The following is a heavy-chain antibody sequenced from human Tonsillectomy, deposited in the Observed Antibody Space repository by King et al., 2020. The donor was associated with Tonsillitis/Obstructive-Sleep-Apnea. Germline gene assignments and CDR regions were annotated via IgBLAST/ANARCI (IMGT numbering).Heavy chain of an antibody. CDR1: GGSIGSGNFH. J-gene: IGHJ4*02. CDR2: ISYSGST. Sequence: LPLQESGPGLVKPSETLSLTCTVSGGSIGSGNFHWGWIRQSPGKGLEWIGTISYSGSTYYKPSLKSRVTISVDTSKNQFSLKLTSVTAADTTIYYCARHLGSSGWTPIYFDYWGQGTLVAVSS. CDR3: ARHLGSSGWTPIYFDY. D-gene: IGHD6-19*01. V-gene: IGHV4-39*01.